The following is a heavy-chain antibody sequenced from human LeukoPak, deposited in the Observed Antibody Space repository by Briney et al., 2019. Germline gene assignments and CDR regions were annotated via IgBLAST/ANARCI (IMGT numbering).Heavy chain of an antibody. CDR2: INPNSGGT. J-gene: IGHJ4*02. Sequence: ASVKVSCKASGYTFTGYYMHWVRQAPGQGLEWMGWINPNSGGTNYAQKFQGRVTMTRDTSISTAYMELSRLRSDDTAVYYCARVLFRTGIAARPGYFDYWGQGTLVTVSS. CDR3: ARVLFRTGIAARPGYFDY. CDR1: GYTFTGYY. V-gene: IGHV1-2*02. D-gene: IGHD6-6*01.